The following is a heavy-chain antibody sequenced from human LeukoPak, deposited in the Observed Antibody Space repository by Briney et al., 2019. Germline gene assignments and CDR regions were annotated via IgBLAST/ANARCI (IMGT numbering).Heavy chain of an antibody. CDR2: ISGGGDST. D-gene: IGHD4-11*01. CDR1: GFTLSSYA. J-gene: IGHJ6*02. CDR3: AKSMTTAYYYYYYGMDV. V-gene: IGHV3-23*01. Sequence: GGSLRLSCAASGFTLSSYAMSWVRQAPGKGLEWVSTISGGGDSTYYADSVKGRFTISRDNSKNTLYLQMNSLRVEDTAVYYCAKSMTTAYYYYYYGMDVWGQGTTVTVSS.